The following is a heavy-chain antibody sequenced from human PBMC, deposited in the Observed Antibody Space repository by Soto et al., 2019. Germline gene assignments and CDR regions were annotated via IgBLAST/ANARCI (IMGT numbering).Heavy chain of an antibody. V-gene: IGHV3-23*01. CDR1: GFTFTISA. CDR2: ISGSGGNT. D-gene: IGHD1-26*01. Sequence: SLRLSCAASGFTFTISAMNWVRQAPGKRLEWVSGISGSGGNTYYADSVKGRFTISRDNSKNTLSLQMNSLRAEDTAIFFCAKSGPTNYFDYWGQGTLVTVSS. CDR3: AKSGPTNYFDY. J-gene: IGHJ4*02.